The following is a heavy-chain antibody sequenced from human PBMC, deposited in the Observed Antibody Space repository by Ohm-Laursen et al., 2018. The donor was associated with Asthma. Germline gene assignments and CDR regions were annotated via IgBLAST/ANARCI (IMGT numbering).Heavy chain of an antibody. D-gene: IGHD2-15*01. V-gene: IGHV3-23*01. CDR2: ISGSGGST. CDR3: AKFIGVVAAAGGFFDY. Sequence: SLRLSCTASGFTLSNYAMSWVRQAPGKGLEWVSIISGSGGSTYYADSVKGRFTISRDNFRNTLYLHMNSLRADDTAVYYCAKFIGVVAAAGGFFDYWGQGTLVTVSS. J-gene: IGHJ4*02. CDR1: GFTLSNYA.